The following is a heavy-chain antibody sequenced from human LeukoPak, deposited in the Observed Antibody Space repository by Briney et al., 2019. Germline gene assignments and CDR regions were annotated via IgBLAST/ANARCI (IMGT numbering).Heavy chain of an antibody. Sequence: SETLSLTCTVSGGSISSYHWSWIRQPPGKGLEWIGYIYYSGSTNYNPSLKSRVTISVDTSKNQFSLKLSSVTAADTAVYYCARDASRGTWDAFDIWGQGTMVTVSS. CDR1: GGSISSYH. V-gene: IGHV4-59*01. CDR2: IYYSGST. CDR3: ARDASRGTWDAFDI. J-gene: IGHJ3*02.